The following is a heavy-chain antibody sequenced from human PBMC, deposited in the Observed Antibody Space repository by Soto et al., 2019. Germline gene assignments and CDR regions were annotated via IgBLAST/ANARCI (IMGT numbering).Heavy chain of an antibody. CDR2: IYYSGGT. CDR3: ARLDNSGYYPDY. J-gene: IGHJ4*02. D-gene: IGHD3-22*01. V-gene: IGHV4-59*01. CDR1: GGSISSYS. Sequence: SETLSLTCTVSGGSISSYSWSWIRQPPGKGLEWIGYIYYSGGTNYNPSLKSRVTISLDTSKNHFSLKLSSVTTADTAVYYCARLDNSGYYPDYWGQGTQVTVSS.